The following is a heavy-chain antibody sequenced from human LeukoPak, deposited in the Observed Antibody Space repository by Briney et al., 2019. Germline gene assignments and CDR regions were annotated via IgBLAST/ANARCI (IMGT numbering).Heavy chain of an antibody. J-gene: IGHJ4*02. CDR1: GGSFSGYY. CDR2: INHSGST. CDR3: ARGLSSWYEGDY. Sequence: SETLSLTCAVYGGSFSGYYWSWIRQPPGKGLEWIGEINHSGSTNYNPSLKSRVTISVDTSKNQFSLKLSSVTAADTAVYYCARGLSSWYEGDYWGQGTPVTVSS. D-gene: IGHD6-13*01. V-gene: IGHV4-34*01.